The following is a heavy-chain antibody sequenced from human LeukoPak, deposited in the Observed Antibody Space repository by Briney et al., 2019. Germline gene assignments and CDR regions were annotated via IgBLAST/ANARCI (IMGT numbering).Heavy chain of an antibody. V-gene: IGHV4-34*01. CDR1: GFTFSSYA. J-gene: IGHJ4*02. D-gene: IGHD3-10*01. CDR3: ARGRSDGTYYYGSGRSMFRSYYFDY. Sequence: GSLTLSCAASGFTFSSYAMGWVRQAPGKGLEWIGEIHHSGRTNSNPSLKSRVTISVDTANNQCYVKLRSVTAADTAVDYCARGRSDGTYYYGSGRSMFRSYYFDYWGQGTLVTVSS. CDR2: IHHSGRT.